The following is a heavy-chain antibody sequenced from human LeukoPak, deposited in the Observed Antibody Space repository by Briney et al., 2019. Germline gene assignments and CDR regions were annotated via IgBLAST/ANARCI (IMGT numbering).Heavy chain of an antibody. CDR2: FDPEDGET. CDR3: ATHHNLAAAGSNWFVP. Sequence: ASVKVSCKVSGYTLTELSMHWVRQAPGKGLEWMGGFDPEDGETIYAQKFQGRVTMTEDTSTDTAYMELSSLRSEDTAVYYCATHHNLAAAGSNWFVPWGQGTLVTVSS. CDR1: GYTLTELS. J-gene: IGHJ5*02. V-gene: IGHV1-24*01. D-gene: IGHD6-13*01.